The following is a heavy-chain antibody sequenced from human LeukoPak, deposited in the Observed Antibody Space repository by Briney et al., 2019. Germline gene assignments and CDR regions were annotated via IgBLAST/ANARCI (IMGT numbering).Heavy chain of an antibody. CDR1: GFTFSNYG. D-gene: IGHD5-12*01. CDR3: AKGGGYEAQYYYYYLDV. Sequence: GGSLRLSCAASGFTFSNYGMHWVRQAPGKGLEWVAFIRFDGSTKYYADSVKGRFTISRDNSKNTLYLQMKSLRAEDTAVYYCAKGGGYEAQYYYYYLDVWGKGTTVTISS. J-gene: IGHJ6*03. CDR2: IRFDGSTK. V-gene: IGHV3-30*02.